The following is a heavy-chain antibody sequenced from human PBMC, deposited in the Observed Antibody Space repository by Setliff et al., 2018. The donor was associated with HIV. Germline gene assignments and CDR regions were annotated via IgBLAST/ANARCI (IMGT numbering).Heavy chain of an antibody. J-gene: IGHJ1*01. Sequence: SETLSLTCTVSGLSMSYNYWTWIRQSPGKGLEWIGYIHSSGPTNYNPSLKSRVSISVDTSKNQFSLKLSSVTAADTAVYYCARHDADGGGPFFQHWGQGTPVTVSS. CDR1: GLSMSYNY. V-gene: IGHV4-4*09. CDR2: IHSSGPT. CDR3: ARHDADGGGPFFQH. D-gene: IGHD3-16*01.